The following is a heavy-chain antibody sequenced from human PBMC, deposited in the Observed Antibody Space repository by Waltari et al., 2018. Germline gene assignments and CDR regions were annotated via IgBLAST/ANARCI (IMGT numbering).Heavy chain of an antibody. D-gene: IGHD3-9*01. CDR2: IYPGDSDT. CDR1: GYNFAYYW. CDR3: ARDSMASVEVDYFYGMDV. J-gene: IGHJ6*02. V-gene: IGHV5-51*01. Sequence: EVQLVQSGAEVKEPGESLRISCEGSGYNFAYYWIGWVRQIPGKGLEWLGAIYPGDSDTRYSPSFQGQVTISADKSISTAYLQWSSLKASDTAMYYCARDSMASVEVDYFYGMDVWGQGTTVTVSS.